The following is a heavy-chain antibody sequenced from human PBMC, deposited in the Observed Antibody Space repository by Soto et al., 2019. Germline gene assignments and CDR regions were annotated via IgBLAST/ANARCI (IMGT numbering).Heavy chain of an antibody. V-gene: IGHV3-66*01. J-gene: IGHJ4*02. D-gene: IGHD2-2*01. CDR1: GFSVRGTY. CDR3: TNDQPGTTWTLGAQ. Sequence: EVQLVESGGDLVQPGGSLRLSCAASGFSVRGTYMSWVRQAPGKGLEWVSVIYSGGQKYYADSVRGRFTVTVNGSTNSLSLQMDSLRVEDTAVYYCTNDQPGTTWTLGAQWGQGTLVTVSS. CDR2: IYSGGQK.